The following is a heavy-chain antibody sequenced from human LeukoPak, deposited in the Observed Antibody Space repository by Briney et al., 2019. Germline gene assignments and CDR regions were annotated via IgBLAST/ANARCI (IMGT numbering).Heavy chain of an antibody. J-gene: IGHJ4*02. CDR3: AKDISAGTRYYFDY. CDR2: ISGSGGST. Sequence: GGSLRLSCAASGFTFSSYAMSWVRQAPGKGLEWVSAISGSGGSTYYADSVGGRFTISRDNSKNTLYLQMNSLRAEDTAVYYCAKDISAGTRYYFDYWGQGTLVTVSS. CDR1: GFTFSSYA. D-gene: IGHD6-13*01. V-gene: IGHV3-23*01.